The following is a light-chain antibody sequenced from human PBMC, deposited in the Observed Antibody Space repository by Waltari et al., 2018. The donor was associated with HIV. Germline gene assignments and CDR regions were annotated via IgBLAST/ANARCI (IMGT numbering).Light chain of an antibody. CDR1: GAEVGAYNY. J-gene: IGLJ2*01. CDR3: SSYTTFNTII. Sequence: QSALTQPASVSGSPGQSITISCAGTGAEVGAYNYVAWYQKLPDTVPKLIIYDVASRPSGVADRCSGSKSGNTASLTISGLQAEDAGDYYCSSYTTFNTIIFGGGTKLTVL. CDR2: DVA. V-gene: IGLV2-14*03.